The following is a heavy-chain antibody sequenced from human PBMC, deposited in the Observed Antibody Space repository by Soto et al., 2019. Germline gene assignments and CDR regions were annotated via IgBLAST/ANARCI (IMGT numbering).Heavy chain of an antibody. CDR1: GFTFSDYY. CDR2: ISSSSSYT. CDR3: ARDRAGYSGYDAPDLPAY. V-gene: IGHV3-11*06. Sequence: QVQLVESGGGLVKPGGSLRLSCAASGFTFSDYYMSWIRQAPGKGLEWVSYISSSSSYTNYADSVKGRFTISRDNAKNSLYLQMNSLRDEDTAVYYCARDRAGYSGYDAPDLPAYWGQGTLVTVSS. D-gene: IGHD5-12*01. J-gene: IGHJ4*02.